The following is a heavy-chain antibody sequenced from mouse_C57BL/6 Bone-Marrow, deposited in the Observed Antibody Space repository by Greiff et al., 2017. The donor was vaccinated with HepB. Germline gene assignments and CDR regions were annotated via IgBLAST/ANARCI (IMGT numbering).Heavy chain of an antibody. D-gene: IGHD2-2*01. CDR2: IYPRSGNT. CDR3: ARMGVLWLRAMDY. CDR1: GYTFTSYG. V-gene: IGHV1-81*01. J-gene: IGHJ4*01. Sequence: QVHVKQSGAELARPGASVKLSCKASGYTFTSYGISWVKQRTGQGLEWIGEIYPRSGNTYYNEKFKGKATLTADKSSSTAYMELRSLTSEDSAVYFCARMGVLWLRAMDYWGQGTSVTVSS.